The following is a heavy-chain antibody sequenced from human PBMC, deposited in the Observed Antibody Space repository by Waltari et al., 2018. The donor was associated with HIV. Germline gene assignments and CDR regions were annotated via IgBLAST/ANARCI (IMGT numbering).Heavy chain of an antibody. CDR2: IYPFASDT. CDR1: GYTFTNYW. V-gene: IGHV5-51*03. Sequence: EVQLVQSGAAVRKSGESLKISCKASGYTFTNYWIAWVRQMSGEGLEWMGIIYPFASDTRYNPSFEGQITISADKSLATAYLAWSNLNASDAAIYYCARLFYYDTTGYINNAFDIWGQGTVVTVS. CDR3: ARLFYYDTTGYINNAFDI. D-gene: IGHD3-22*01. J-gene: IGHJ3*02.